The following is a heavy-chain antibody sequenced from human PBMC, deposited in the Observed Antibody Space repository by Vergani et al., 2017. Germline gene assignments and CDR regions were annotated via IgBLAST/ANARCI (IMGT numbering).Heavy chain of an antibody. CDR2: IIPVLGKT. J-gene: IGHJ6*02. V-gene: IGHV1-69*08. CDR1: GATFRSNT. CDR3: ARDPRGYGGDPEDYYYGMDV. D-gene: IGHD2-21*02. Sequence: QVRLLQSGAEVEKPGSSVKVSCKASGATFRSNTISWVRQVPGQGLEWMGRIIPVLGKTKYAQDFQGRLTITADTSTSTAYMELTSLRSQDTAIYYCARDPRGYGGDPEDYYYGMDVWGQGTTVTVSS.